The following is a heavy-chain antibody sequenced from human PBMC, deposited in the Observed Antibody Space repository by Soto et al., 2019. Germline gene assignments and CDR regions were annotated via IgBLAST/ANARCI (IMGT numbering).Heavy chain of an antibody. CDR3: ARGRFYYGSGSYYRRWFDP. Sequence: SETLSLTCNVSGGSISSGGYYWTWIRQHPGKGLEWIGNIHHSGSTFYNPSLKSRVSISVDTSKNQFSLKLSSVTAADTAVYYCARGRFYYGSGSYYRRWFDPWGQGTLVTVSS. CDR1: GGSISSGGYY. D-gene: IGHD3-10*01. CDR2: IHHSGST. J-gene: IGHJ5*02. V-gene: IGHV4-31*03.